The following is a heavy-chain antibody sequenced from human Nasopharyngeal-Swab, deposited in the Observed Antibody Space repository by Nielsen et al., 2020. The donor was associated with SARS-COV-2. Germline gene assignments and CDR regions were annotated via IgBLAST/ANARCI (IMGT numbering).Heavy chain of an antibody. CDR1: GFTFSSYG. CDR2: IWYDGSNK. V-gene: IGHV3-33*01. Sequence: GESLKISCAASGFTFSSYGMHWVRQAPGKGLEWVAVIWYDGSNKYYADSVKGRFTISRDNAKNSLYLQMNSLRAEDTALYYCARGYSWDDYWGQGTLVTVSS. CDR3: ARGYSWDDY. J-gene: IGHJ4*02. D-gene: IGHD3-16*02.